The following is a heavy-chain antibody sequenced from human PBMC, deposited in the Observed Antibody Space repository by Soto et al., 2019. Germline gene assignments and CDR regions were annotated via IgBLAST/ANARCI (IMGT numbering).Heavy chain of an antibody. Sequence: QVQLVQSGAEVKKPGSSVKVSCKASGGTFSSYAISWVRQAPGQGLEWMGGFIPIVGAADYAQNFQGRVTIAADESTSTAYMELSSLRSEDTAVYYCASPRDNYYYNGMEGWGQGTTVTVSS. CDR2: FIPIVGAA. J-gene: IGHJ6*02. V-gene: IGHV1-69*12. CDR3: ASPRDNYYYNGMEG. D-gene: IGHD3-10*01. CDR1: GGTFSSYA.